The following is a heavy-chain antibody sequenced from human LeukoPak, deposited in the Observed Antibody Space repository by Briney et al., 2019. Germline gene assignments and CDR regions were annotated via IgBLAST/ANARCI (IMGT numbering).Heavy chain of an antibody. CDR1: GFTFSSYW. J-gene: IGHJ4*02. D-gene: IGHD1-1*01. V-gene: IGHV3-7*01. CDR2: IKQDGSEK. Sequence: PGGSLRLSCAASGFTFSSYWMSWVRQAPGKGLEWVANIKQDGSEKYYVDSVKGRFTISRDNAKKSLYLQMNSLRAEDTAVYYRASSTAGLDHWGQGTLVTVSS. CDR3: ASSTAGLDH.